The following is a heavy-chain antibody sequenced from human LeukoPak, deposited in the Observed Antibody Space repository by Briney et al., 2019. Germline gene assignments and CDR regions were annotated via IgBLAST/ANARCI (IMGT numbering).Heavy chain of an antibody. D-gene: IGHD5-18*01. Sequence: GGSLRLSGVASGFTLSDHNMDWVRPATGKGLKWGGRTRKRGKKYVQENAASVKGRFNISRDDSNNPLYLQMTSLRTEDTAVYYCAREGYNYGSDAFDIWGQGTMVTVSS. CDR3: AREGYNYGSDAFDI. CDR1: GFTLSDHN. V-gene: IGHV3-72*01. J-gene: IGHJ3*02. CDR2: TRKRGKKYVQ.